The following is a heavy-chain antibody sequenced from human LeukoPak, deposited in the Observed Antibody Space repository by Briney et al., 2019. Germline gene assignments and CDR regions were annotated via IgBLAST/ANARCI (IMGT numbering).Heavy chain of an antibody. CDR1: GFTFSSYS. CDR2: ISSSSSTI. CDR3: ARALNGYDY. D-gene: IGHD5-24*01. V-gene: IGHV3-48*01. J-gene: IGHJ4*02. Sequence: GGSLRLSCTVSGFTFSSYSMNWVRQAPGKGLEWVSYISSSSSTIYYADSVKGRFTISRDNAKNSLYLQMNSLRAEDTAVYYCARALNGYDYWGLGTLVTVSS.